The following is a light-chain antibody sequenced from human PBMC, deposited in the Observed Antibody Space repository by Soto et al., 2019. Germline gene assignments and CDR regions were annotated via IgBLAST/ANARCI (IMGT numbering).Light chain of an antibody. CDR3: LHYNSYSKT. V-gene: IGKV1-5*01. J-gene: IGKJ1*01. CDR2: DAS. CDR1: QSINTW. Sequence: DIQMTQFPSTLSASVGDRVTITCRASQSINTWLAWYQQKPGKAPELLIFDASALESGVPSRFSGSGSGTEFTLTISSLQPDDSATFYCLHYNSYSKTFGQGTKVEIK.